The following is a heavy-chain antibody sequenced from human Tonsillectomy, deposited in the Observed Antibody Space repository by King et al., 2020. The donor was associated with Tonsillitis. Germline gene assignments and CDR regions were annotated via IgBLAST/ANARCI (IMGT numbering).Heavy chain of an antibody. D-gene: IGHD3-3*01. CDR1: GFTFSSYS. J-gene: IGHJ4*02. CDR2: ITSTTNSI. V-gene: IGHV3-48*01. Sequence: VQLVESGGGLVQPGGSLRLSCAASGFTFSSYSMNWVRQAPGKGLEWISYITSTTNSIYYADFVRGRFTISRDNAKNSLYLQMNSLRAEDTAGYFCARGEQYFDFWSGYNYFDAWGQGTLVTVSS. CDR3: ARGEQYFDFWSGYNYFDA.